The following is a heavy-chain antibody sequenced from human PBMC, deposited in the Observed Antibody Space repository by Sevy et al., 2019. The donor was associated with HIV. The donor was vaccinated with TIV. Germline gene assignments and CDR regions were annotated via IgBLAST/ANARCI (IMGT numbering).Heavy chain of an antibody. V-gene: IGHV4-34*01. CDR3: SRVTRSGSGSYYAESFDP. Sequence: SETLSLTCAVYGGSFSGYYWSWIRQPPGKGLEWFGEINHSGSTNYNPSLKSRVTISVDTSKNQFSLKLSSVTAADTAVYYCSRVTRSGSGSYYAESFDPWGQGTLVTVSS. J-gene: IGHJ5*02. D-gene: IGHD3-10*01. CDR2: INHSGST. CDR1: GGSFSGYY.